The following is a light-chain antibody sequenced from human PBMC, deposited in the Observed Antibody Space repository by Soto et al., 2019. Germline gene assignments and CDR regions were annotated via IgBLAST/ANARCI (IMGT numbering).Light chain of an antibody. V-gene: IGKV3-11*01. J-gene: IGKJ3*01. CDR2: DAS. Sequence: EIVLTQSPATLSLSPGERATLSCRASQSVSSYLAWYQQKPGQAPRLLIYDASNRATGIPARFSGSGSGTDFSRTIRSLEPEDFAVYYCQQRGAFGPGTKVDIK. CDR1: QSVSSY. CDR3: QQRGA.